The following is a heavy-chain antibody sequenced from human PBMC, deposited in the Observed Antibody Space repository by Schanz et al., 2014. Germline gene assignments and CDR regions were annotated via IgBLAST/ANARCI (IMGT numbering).Heavy chain of an antibody. CDR1: GYTFTSYG. D-gene: IGHD3-3*01. V-gene: IGHV1-18*01. CDR2: ISAYNGNT. Sequence: QVQLVQSGAEVKKPGASVKVSCKASGYTFTSYGISWVRQAPGQGLEWMGWISAYNGNTKYPQKLQGRVTMTTDTSTSTSYVELTDLRSDDTAVYYCAGDRRFFDRDDLYYFDSWGQGTLVTVSS. CDR3: AGDRRFFDRDDLYYFDS. J-gene: IGHJ4*02.